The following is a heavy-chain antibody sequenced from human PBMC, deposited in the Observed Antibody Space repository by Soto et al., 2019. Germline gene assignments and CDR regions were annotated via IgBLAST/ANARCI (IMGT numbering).Heavy chain of an antibody. CDR1: GFTFKSYT. V-gene: IGHV3-30-3*01. Sequence: PGGSLRLSCAASGFTFKSYTMHWVRQAPGKVLEWLAVISYDGNVKHYADSVKGRFTISRDNSKNTLYLQMNSLRVEDTVVYYCVREHIVATITPGFDYWGQGTLVTVSS. J-gene: IGHJ4*02. CDR3: VREHIVATITPGFDY. CDR2: ISYDGNVK. D-gene: IGHD5-12*01.